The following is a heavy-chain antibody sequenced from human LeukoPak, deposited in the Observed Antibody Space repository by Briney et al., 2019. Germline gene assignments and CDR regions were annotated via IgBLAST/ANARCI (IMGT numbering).Heavy chain of an antibody. Sequence: GASVKVSCKASGYTFTSYYMHWVRQAPGQGLEWMGIINPSGGSTSYAQKFQGRVTMTRDTSTSTVYMELSSLRSEDTAVYYCATGGTGGRARTAYYYGMDVWGQGTTVTVSS. V-gene: IGHV1-46*01. CDR2: INPSGGST. CDR1: GYTFTSYY. D-gene: IGHD2-8*02. CDR3: ATGGTGGRARTAYYYGMDV. J-gene: IGHJ6*02.